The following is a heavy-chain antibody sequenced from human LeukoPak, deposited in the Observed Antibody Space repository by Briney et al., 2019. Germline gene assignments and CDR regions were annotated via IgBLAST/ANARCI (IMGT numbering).Heavy chain of an antibody. V-gene: IGHV1-24*01. CDR1: GYTLTELS. CDR2: FDPEDGET. D-gene: IGHD3-3*01. CDR3: ATWSLRFWSGYYRWFDP. Sequence: ASVNVSCKVSGYTLTELSMHWVRQAPGKGLEWMGGFDPEDGETIYAQKFQGRVTMTEDTSTDTAYMELSSLRSEDTAVYYCATWSLRFWSGYYRWFDPWGQGTLVTVSS. J-gene: IGHJ5*02.